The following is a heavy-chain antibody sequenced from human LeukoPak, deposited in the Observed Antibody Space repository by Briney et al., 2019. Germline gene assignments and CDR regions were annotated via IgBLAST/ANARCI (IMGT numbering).Heavy chain of an antibody. V-gene: IGHV3-23*01. D-gene: IGHD2-2*01. J-gene: IGHJ4*02. Sequence: PGGSLRLSCVGSGFTFSSHDMIWVRQAPGKGLEWVSDIGGRDTRINYADSVKGRFTISRGNSKNTVYLQMSSLRVEDTAIYYCAREGQYCSSSACQFDYWGQGTLVTVSS. CDR3: AREGQYCSSSACQFDY. CDR2: IGGRDTRI. CDR1: GFTFSSHD.